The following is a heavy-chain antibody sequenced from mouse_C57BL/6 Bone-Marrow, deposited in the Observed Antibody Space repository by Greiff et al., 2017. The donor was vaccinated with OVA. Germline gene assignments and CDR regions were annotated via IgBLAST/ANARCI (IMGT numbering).Heavy chain of an antibody. Sequence: QVQLQQSGAELARPGASVKLSCKASGYTFTSSGISWVKQRTGQGLEWIGEIYPRSGNTYYNEKFKGKATLTADKSSSTAYMELRSLTSEDAAVYFCAEGNLPSGGYWGQGTTLTVSS. J-gene: IGHJ2*01. CDR2: IYPRSGNT. CDR1: GYTFTSSG. CDR3: AEGNLPSGGY. V-gene: IGHV1-81*01. D-gene: IGHD2-1*01.